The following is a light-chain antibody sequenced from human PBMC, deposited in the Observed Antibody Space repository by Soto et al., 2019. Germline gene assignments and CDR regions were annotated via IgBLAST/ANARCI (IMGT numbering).Light chain of an antibody. CDR3: LQGTHWPRT. CDR2: EVS. J-gene: IGKJ1*01. CDR1: QTLVHSGGNTY. V-gene: IGKV2-30*02. Sequence: DVVMTQSPLSLPVTLGQPASISCRSSQTLVHSGGNTYLSWFQQRPGHSPRRLIYEVSNRDSGVPDRFSGSGSGTNFTLKITKVEAEDVRVYYCLQGTHWPRTFGQGTKVEI.